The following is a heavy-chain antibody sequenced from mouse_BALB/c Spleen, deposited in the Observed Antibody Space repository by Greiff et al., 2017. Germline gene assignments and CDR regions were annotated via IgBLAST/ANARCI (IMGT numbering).Heavy chain of an antibody. CDR1: GYSFTSYY. Sequence: VQLQQSGPELMKPGASVKISCKASGYSFTSYYMHWVKQSHGKSLEWIGYIDPFNGGTSYNQKFKGKATLTVDKSSSTAYMHLSSLTSEDSAVYYCARSGRYDGYWGQGTTLTVSS. CDR2: IDPFNGGT. V-gene: IGHV1S135*01. CDR3: ARSGRYDGY. J-gene: IGHJ2*01. D-gene: IGHD2-14*01.